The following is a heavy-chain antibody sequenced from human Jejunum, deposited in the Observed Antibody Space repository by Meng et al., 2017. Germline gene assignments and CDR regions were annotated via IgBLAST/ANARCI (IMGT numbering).Heavy chain of an antibody. J-gene: IGHJ5*02. CDR1: GCSISTAGYY. V-gene: IGHV4-39*07. D-gene: IGHD6-13*01. CDR3: ARDTAGFGP. Sequence: LQESGPGLVKPSETRAPTFAVSGCSISTAGYYWGWIRQSPGKGLEWIGSIFYSGTTYYNPSLKSRVTISIDTSKNQFSLKMNSVTAADTAVYYCARDTAGFGPWGQGTLVTVSS. CDR2: IFYSGTT.